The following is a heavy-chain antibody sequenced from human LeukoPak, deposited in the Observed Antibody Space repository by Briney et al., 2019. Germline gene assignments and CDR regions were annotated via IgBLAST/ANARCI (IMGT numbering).Heavy chain of an antibody. J-gene: IGHJ4*02. D-gene: IGHD6-13*01. CDR2: IYSGGST. Sequence: GGSLRLSCAASGFTVSSNYMSWVRQAPGKGLEWVSVIYSGGSTYYADSVKGRFTISRDNAKNSVYLQMNGLTDEDTAVYYCARGGGSGRYGLPFDSWGQGTLVTVSS. V-gene: IGHV3-66*01. CDR1: GFTVSSNY. CDR3: ARGGGSGRYGLPFDS.